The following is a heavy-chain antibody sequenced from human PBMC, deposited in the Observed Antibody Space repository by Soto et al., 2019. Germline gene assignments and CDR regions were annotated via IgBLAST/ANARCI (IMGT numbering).Heavy chain of an antibody. CDR1: GFGFTSSA. V-gene: IGHV1-58*01. Sequence: SVKLAWKTAGFGFTSSAVQWVRQASGQRLEWIGWLVVGSGNTHYAQHFQERVTLTRDMSTGTAYMELSSLRSEDTAVYYCAAVPVLRFLKWLPAYFDYWGQGTLVTVTS. CDR3: AAVPVLRFLKWLPAYFDY. J-gene: IGHJ4*02. CDR2: LVVGSGNT. D-gene: IGHD3-3*01.